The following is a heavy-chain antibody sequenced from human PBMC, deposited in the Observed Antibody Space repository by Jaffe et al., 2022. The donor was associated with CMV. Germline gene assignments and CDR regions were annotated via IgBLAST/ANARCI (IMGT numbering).Heavy chain of an antibody. CDR1: GFTLNRYS. D-gene: IGHD3-10*01. J-gene: IGHJ4*02. CDR2: IGWSGSKI. V-gene: IGHV3-48*02. CDR3: VRDDDYSPESHADK. Sequence: EVNLVESGGGLVQPGGSLRLSCAASGFTLNRYSMNWFRQAPGKGLEWISYIGWSGSKIYYADSVRGRFTMSRDQAKNSVYLQMDNLRDEDTAVYYCVRDDDYSPESHADKWGRGTLVTVSS.